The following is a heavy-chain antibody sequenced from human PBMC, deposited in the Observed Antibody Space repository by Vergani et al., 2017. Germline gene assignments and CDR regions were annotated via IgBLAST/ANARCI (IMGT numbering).Heavy chain of an antibody. CDR3: ARSGWGYYVDY. CDR1: GGSISSGSYY. D-gene: IGHD2-21*01. Sequence: QVQLQESGPGLVKPSQTLSLPCTVSGGSISSGSYYWSWVRQPAGKGLEWIGRIYTSGSTNYNPSLKSRVTISVDTSKNQFSLKLSSVTASDTAVYYCARSGWGYYVDYWGQGTLVTVSS. J-gene: IGHJ4*02. V-gene: IGHV4-61*02. CDR2: IYTSGST.